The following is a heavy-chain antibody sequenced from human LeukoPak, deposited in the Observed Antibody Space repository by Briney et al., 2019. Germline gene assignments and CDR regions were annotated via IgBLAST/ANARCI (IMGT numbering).Heavy chain of an antibody. CDR2: ISSSSSYI. CDR3: ANSGFADYYDSSGCIDY. D-gene: IGHD3-22*01. J-gene: IGHJ4*02. Sequence: PGGSLRLSCAASGFTFSSYSMNWVRQAPGKGLEWVSSISSSSSYIYYADSVKGRFTISRDNAKNSLYLQMNSLRAEDTAVYYCANSGFADYYDSSGCIDYWGQGTLVTVSS. V-gene: IGHV3-21*04. CDR1: GFTFSSYS.